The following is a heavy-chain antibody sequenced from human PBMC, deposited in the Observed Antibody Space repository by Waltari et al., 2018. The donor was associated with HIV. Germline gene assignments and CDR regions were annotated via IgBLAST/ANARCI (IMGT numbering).Heavy chain of an antibody. CDR3: ARVIEGYCSARNCPAYYYAMDV. J-gene: IGHJ6*02. D-gene: IGHD2-15*01. CDR2: ITPYRGDT. V-gene: IGHV1-2*02. Sequence: QVHLVQSGAEVKKPGASLKVSCKASGYTFTGHYVHWVRQAPGQGLEWMGCITPYRGDTNYPLKFQGRVTMTRDTSISTAYMELGGLRSDDTAVYYCARVIEGYCSARNCPAYYYAMDVWGQGTTVTVSS. CDR1: GYTFTGHY.